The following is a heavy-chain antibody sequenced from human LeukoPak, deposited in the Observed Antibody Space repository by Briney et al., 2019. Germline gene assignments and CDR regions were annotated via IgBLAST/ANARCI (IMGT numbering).Heavy chain of an antibody. D-gene: IGHD6-25*01. CDR2: IWNKGNSYTP. Sequence: GGSLRLSCAASGFTFSSYAMSWVRQAPGKGLEWVCRIWNKGNSYTPEHAASVQGRFTISTHDSRTSLYLKMNRLRREDTALYYCTRGYSSVSIYAFDIWGHGTMVTVSS. V-gene: IGHV3-72*01. CDR1: GFTFSSYA. CDR3: TRGYSSVSIYAFDI. J-gene: IGHJ3*02.